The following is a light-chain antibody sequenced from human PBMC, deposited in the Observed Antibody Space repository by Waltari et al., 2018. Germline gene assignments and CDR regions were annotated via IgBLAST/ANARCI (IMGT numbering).Light chain of an antibody. CDR3: QVWDSGAIVF. V-gene: IGLV3-1*01. CDR2: QDT. Sequence: SYDLTQSPPVSVSPGQTASITCPGDAWEKKYDCWYQHKGGQSPVLGIYQDTKRPSEIPPRFSGSNSGNTATLTISGAQPMDDADYYCQVWDSGAIVFFGTGTKVTVL. J-gene: IGLJ1*01. CDR1: AWEKKY.